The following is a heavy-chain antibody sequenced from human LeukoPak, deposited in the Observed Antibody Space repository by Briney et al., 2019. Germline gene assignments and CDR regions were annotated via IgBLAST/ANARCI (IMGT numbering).Heavy chain of an antibody. CDR2: IYSSGNT. V-gene: IGHV4-4*07. Sequence: SETLSLTCTVSGGSISSYYWSWIRQPAGKGLEWIGRIYSSGNTNYNPSLKSRVTISVDTSKNQFSLKLSSVTAADTAVYYCASVDYGDQRRDYWGQGTLVTVSS. CDR1: GGSISSYY. CDR3: ASVDYGDQRRDY. J-gene: IGHJ4*02. D-gene: IGHD4-17*01.